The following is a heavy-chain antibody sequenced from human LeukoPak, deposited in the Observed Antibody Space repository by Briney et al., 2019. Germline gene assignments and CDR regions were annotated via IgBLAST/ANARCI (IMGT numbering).Heavy chain of an antibody. V-gene: IGHV3-74*01. CDR2: INSDGSST. D-gene: IGHD2-2*01. CDR1: GFTFSSYW. J-gene: IGHJ5*02. CDR3: ATSTSRAKNWFDP. Sequence: PGGSLRLSCAASGFTFSSYWMHWVRQAPGKGLVWVSRINSDGSSTSYADSVKGRFTISRDNAKNTLYLQMNSLRAEDTAVYYRATSTSRAKNWFDPWGQGTLVTVSS.